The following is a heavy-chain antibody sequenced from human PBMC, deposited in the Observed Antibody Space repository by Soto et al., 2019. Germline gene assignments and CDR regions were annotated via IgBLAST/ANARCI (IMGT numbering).Heavy chain of an antibody. V-gene: IGHV3-48*03. Sequence: EVQLVESGGGLVQPGGSLRLSCAASGFTFSSYEMNWVRQAPGKGLKWVSYISSSGSTIYYADSVKGRFTISRDNAKNSLYLQMNSLRAEDTAVYYCAGEKGYYDTSGYYGAYYYYGMDVWGQGTTVTVSS. CDR1: GFTFSSYE. D-gene: IGHD3-22*01. J-gene: IGHJ6*02. CDR2: ISSSGSTI. CDR3: AGEKGYYDTSGYYGAYYYYGMDV.